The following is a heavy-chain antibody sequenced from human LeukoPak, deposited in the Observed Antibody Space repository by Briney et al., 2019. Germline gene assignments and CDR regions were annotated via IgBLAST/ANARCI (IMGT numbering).Heavy chain of an antibody. J-gene: IGHJ5*02. V-gene: IGHV4-59*01. D-gene: IGHD1-26*01. CDR3: ARGLIVGATWGENSNCFDP. CDR2: IYYSGNT. Sequence: SETLSLTCTVSGDSISSYYWSWIRQPPGKGLEWIGYIYYSGNTNYNPSLKSRVTISVDTSRNQFSLNLSSVTAADTAVYYCARGLIVGATWGENSNCFDPWGQGTLVTVSS. CDR1: GDSISSYY.